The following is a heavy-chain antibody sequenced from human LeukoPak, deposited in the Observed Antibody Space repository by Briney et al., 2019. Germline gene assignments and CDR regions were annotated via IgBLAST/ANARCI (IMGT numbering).Heavy chain of an antibody. CDR3: ARVGDEYSSSAGGFDY. J-gene: IGHJ4*02. CDR1: GYTFTSYD. CDR2: IIPIFGTA. Sequence: SVKVSCKASGYTFTSYDINWVRQAPGQGLEWMGGIIPIFGTANYAQKFQGRVTITADESTSTAYMELSSLRSEDTAVYYCARVGDEYSSSAGGFDYWGQGTLVTVSS. D-gene: IGHD6-6*01. V-gene: IGHV1-69*13.